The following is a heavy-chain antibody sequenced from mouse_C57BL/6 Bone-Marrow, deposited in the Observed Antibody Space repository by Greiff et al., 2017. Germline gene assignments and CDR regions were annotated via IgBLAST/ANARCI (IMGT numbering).Heavy chain of an antibody. CDR2: ISSGGSYT. J-gene: IGHJ4*01. V-gene: IGHV5-6*01. Sequence: EVHLVESGGDLVKPGGSLKLSCAASGFTFSSYGMSWVRQTPDKRLEWVATISSGGSYTYYPDSVKGRFTISRDNAKNTLYLQMSSLKSEDTAMYYCARQSYFYAMDDWGQGTSVTVSS. CDR1: GFTFSSYG. CDR3: ARQSYFYAMDD. D-gene: IGHD1-1*01.